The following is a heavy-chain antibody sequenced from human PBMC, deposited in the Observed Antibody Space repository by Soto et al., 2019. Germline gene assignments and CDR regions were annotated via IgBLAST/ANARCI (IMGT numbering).Heavy chain of an antibody. CDR3: VRDSLTTSPSDTFDL. CDR1: GFTFSSYA. V-gene: IGHV3-21*01. CDR2: ISYNSIYM. J-gene: IGHJ3*01. Sequence: EAQLVESGGGLVKPGGSLRLSCAASGFTFSSYAMNWVRQAPGKGLEWVSSISYNSIYMYYADSMKGRFIISRDNARNSLYLQMNSLRAGDTAVYYCVRDSLTTSPSDTFDLWGQGTMVTVSS.